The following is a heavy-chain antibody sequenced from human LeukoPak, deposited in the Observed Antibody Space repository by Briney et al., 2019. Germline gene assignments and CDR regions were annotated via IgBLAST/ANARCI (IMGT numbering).Heavy chain of an antibody. J-gene: IGHJ4*02. Sequence: PSETLSLTCTVSGGSISSYYWSWIRQPPGKGLEWIGYIYHSGSTNYNPSLKSRVTISVDTSKNQFSLKLSSVTAADTAVYYCASLSQTYYDFWSGYYTDYFDYWGQGTLVTVSS. D-gene: IGHD3-3*01. CDR1: GGSISSYY. V-gene: IGHV4-59*01. CDR3: ASLSQTYYDFWSGYYTDYFDY. CDR2: IYHSGST.